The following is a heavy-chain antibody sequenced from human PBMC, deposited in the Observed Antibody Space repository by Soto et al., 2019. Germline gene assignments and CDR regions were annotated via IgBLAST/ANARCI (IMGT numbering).Heavy chain of an antibody. J-gene: IGHJ4*02. CDR2: IYYSGST. CDR3: ARVARVGYYDSSGYFDY. V-gene: IGHV4-59*01. D-gene: IGHD3-22*01. CDR1: GGSISSYY. Sequence: SETLSLTCTVSGGSISSYYWSWIRQPPGKGLEWIGYIYYSGSTNYNPSLKSRVTISVDTSKNQFSLKLSSVTAADTAVYYCARVARVGYYDSSGYFDYWGQGTLVTVSS.